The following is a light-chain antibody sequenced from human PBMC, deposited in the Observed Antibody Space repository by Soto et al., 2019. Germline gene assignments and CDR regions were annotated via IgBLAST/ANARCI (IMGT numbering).Light chain of an antibody. Sequence: IQLTQSPATLSASVGDSVTITCRASQSIGKWLAWYQQKPGKAPKLLIFDASSLETGVPSRFSGSGSETEFTLTISSLKADDFATYYCQQYNSYSGTFGQGTKVEIK. V-gene: IGKV1-5*01. CDR1: QSIGKW. CDR2: DAS. CDR3: QQYNSYSGT. J-gene: IGKJ1*01.